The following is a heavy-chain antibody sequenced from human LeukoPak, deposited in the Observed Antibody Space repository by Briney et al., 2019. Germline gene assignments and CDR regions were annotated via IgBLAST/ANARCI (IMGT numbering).Heavy chain of an antibody. CDR2: INPSGGST. V-gene: IGHV1-46*03. CDR3: ASSAAGTAIEVD. CDR1: GYTFTSYY. D-gene: IGHD6-13*01. Sequence: GASVKVSCKASGYTFTSYYMHLVRQAPGQGLEWMGIINPSGGSTSYAQKFQGRVTMTRDTSTSTVYMELSSLRSEDTAVYYCASSAAGTAIEVDWGQGTLVTVSS. J-gene: IGHJ4*02.